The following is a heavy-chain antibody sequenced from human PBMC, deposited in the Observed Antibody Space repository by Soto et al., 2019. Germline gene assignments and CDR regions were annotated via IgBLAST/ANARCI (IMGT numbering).Heavy chain of an antibody. J-gene: IGHJ3*02. Sequence: QVQLVQSGAEVKKPGASVKVSCKASGYTFTSFGISWVRQAPGQGLEWMGWISAYNGNTNYAENLQGRATMTTDTSTSTAYRELRSLRSDDTAVYYCARDHRGGTDAFDIWGQGTMVTVSS. CDR3: ARDHRGGTDAFDI. D-gene: IGHD2-15*01. CDR2: ISAYNGNT. V-gene: IGHV1-18*01. CDR1: GYTFTSFG.